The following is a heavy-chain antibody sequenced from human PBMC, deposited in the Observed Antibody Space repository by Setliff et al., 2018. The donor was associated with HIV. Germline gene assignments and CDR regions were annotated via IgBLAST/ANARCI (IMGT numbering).Heavy chain of an antibody. CDR2: IYYSGRT. J-gene: IGHJ6*04. CDR3: ARDVGEQLDV. V-gene: IGHV4-59*11. Sequence: SETLSLTCTVSGGSISTLYWSWIRQPPGKGLEWIGYIYYSGRTNYNPSLDSRVTMSVDTSKNQFSLKLSSVTASDTAVYYCARDVGEQLDVWGKGTTVTVSS. CDR1: GGSISTLY.